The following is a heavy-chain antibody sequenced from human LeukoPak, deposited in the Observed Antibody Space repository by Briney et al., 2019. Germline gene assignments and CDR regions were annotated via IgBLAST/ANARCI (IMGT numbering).Heavy chain of an antibody. V-gene: IGHV4-31*03. J-gene: IGHJ4*02. CDR3: ARELGYYDSSALGYFDC. CDR2: IYYSGNT. Sequence: PSETLSLTCTVSVGSISSGNYYWSWIRQFPGKGLEWIGYIYYSGNTYYNPSLKSRITMSVDTSENQFSLHLSAVTAADTAVYYCARELGYYDSSALGYFDCWGQGILVTVSS. CDR1: VGSISSGNYY. D-gene: IGHD3-22*01.